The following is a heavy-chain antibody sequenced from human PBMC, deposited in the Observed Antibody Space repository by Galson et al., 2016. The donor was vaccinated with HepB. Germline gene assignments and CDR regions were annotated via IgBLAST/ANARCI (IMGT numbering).Heavy chain of an antibody. Sequence: QSGAEVKKPGESLTISCKGSGYSFTNYWIGWVRQMPGKGLEWMGIIYPGDSDTRYSPSFQGQVTISADKSMNTAYLQWSSLKASDTAMYYCARLLGGPGIAVAGSHFDYWGQGTLVTVSS. J-gene: IGHJ4*02. CDR3: ARLLGGPGIAVAGSHFDY. CDR2: IYPGDSDT. D-gene: IGHD6-19*01. V-gene: IGHV5-51*01. CDR1: GYSFTNYW.